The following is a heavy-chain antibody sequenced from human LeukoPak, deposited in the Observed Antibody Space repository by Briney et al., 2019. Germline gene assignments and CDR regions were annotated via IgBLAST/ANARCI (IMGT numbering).Heavy chain of an antibody. CDR3: AKKMSITAASQVDY. J-gene: IGHJ4*02. D-gene: IGHD1-20*01. CDR2: IRGSGGDT. CDR1: GFTFSTSA. Sequence: GGSLRLSCVVSGFTFSTSAMSWVRQAPGKGLEWVSAIRGSGGDTFYADSVKGRFTISRDNSKNTLYLQMNSLRAEDTAVYYCAKKMSITAASQVDYWGQGTLVTVSS. V-gene: IGHV3-23*01.